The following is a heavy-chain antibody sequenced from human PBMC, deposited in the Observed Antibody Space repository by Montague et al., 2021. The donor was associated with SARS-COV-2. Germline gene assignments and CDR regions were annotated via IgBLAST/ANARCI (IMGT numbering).Heavy chain of an antibody. D-gene: IGHD1-26*01. J-gene: IGHJ4*02. CDR1: GGSISSGTYY. CDR2: INYSGKT. Sequence: SETLSLTCTVSGGSISSGTYYWGWVRQPPGKGLEWIGTINYSGKTYYNPSLKSRVTISVDTSKNQFSLKVTPVTAADTAVYFCARFGSGTLEFDLWGQGTLVTVSS. CDR3: ARFGSGTLEFDL. V-gene: IGHV4-39*01.